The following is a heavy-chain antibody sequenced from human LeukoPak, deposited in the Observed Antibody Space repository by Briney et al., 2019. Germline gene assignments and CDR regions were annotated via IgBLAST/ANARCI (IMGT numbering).Heavy chain of an antibody. V-gene: IGHV3-7*03. Sequence: GGSLRLSCAASGFTFSTYWMMWVRQAPGKGLEWVATINQDGGGTYYVDYLKGRFTISRDNAKNSLYLQMNSLRVEDTAVYYCARENHATGDYWGPGTLVTVSS. CDR3: ARENHATGDY. J-gene: IGHJ4*02. CDR2: INQDGGGT. CDR1: GFTFSTYW.